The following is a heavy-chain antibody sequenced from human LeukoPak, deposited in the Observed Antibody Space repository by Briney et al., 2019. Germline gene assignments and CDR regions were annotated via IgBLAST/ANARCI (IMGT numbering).Heavy chain of an antibody. CDR2: ISWNSGSI. V-gene: IGHV3-9*01. Sequence: GGSLRLSCAASGFTFDDYAMHWVRQAPGKGLEWVSGISWNSGSIGYADSVKGRFTISRDNAKNSLYLQMNSLRAEDTALYYCAKGMTYSIAAAGNWFDPWGQGTLVTVSS. J-gene: IGHJ5*02. CDR1: GFTFDDYA. D-gene: IGHD6-13*01. CDR3: AKGMTYSIAAAGNWFDP.